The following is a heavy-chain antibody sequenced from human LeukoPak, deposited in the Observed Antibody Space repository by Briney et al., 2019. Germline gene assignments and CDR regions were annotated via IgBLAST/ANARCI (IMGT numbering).Heavy chain of an antibody. D-gene: IGHD1-7*01. Sequence: PGGSLRLSCAASGFTFSSYWMSWVRQAPGKGLECVANIKEDGSEEYYVDSVKGRFSISRDNGKNSLYLQMTSLRAEDRAVYYCARDWLAGTPYHAFDLWGKGTMVTVSS. CDR2: IKEDGSEE. J-gene: IGHJ3*01. CDR1: GFTFSSYW. V-gene: IGHV3-7*01. CDR3: ARDWLAGTPYHAFDL.